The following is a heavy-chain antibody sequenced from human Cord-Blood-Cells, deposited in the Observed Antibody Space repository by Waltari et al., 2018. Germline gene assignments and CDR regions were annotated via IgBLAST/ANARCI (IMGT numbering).Heavy chain of an antibody. CDR3: AKDSESASYSSN. D-gene: IGHD1-26*01. J-gene: IGHJ4*02. CDR1: GFTFSSYA. Sequence: EVQLLESGGGLVQPGGSLRLSCAASGFTFSSYAMSWVRQAPGKGLELFSAISGSGGSTYSPDPVKGRFTISRHNSKNTLYLQMNSLRAEDTAVYYCAKDSESASYSSNWGQGTLVTVSS. CDR2: ISGSGGST. V-gene: IGHV3-23*01.